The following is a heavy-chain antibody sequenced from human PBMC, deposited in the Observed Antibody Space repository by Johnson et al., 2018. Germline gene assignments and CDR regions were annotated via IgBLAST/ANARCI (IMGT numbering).Heavy chain of an antibody. D-gene: IGHD6-13*01. V-gene: IGHV4-34*01. CDR3: AGPLKASSYRIGMDV. CDR2: INHSGST. CDR1: GGSLRGYY. Sequence: QVQLQQWGAGLLKPSETLSLTCAVYGGSLRGYYWSWIRQAPGKGLEWIGEINHSGSTNYNPSLKSRVTISVDASEKEFSLRLTSVTAADTAIYYCAGPLKASSYRIGMDVWGQGTTVIV. J-gene: IGHJ6*02.